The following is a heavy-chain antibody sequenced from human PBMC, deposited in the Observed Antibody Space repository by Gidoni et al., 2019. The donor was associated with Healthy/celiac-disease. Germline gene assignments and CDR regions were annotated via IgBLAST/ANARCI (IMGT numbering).Heavy chain of an antibody. J-gene: IGHJ4*02. D-gene: IGHD6-19*01. V-gene: IGHV2-5*02. CDR3: AHSRDSGWFYY. CDR1: GFSLSTSGVG. Sequence: QITLKESGPTLVKPTQTLTLTCTFSGFSLSTSGVGVGWIRQPPGKALEWLARIYWDDDKRYSPSLKSRLTITKDTSKNQVVLTMTNMDPVDTATYYCAHSRDSGWFYYWGQGTLVTVSS. CDR2: IYWDDDK.